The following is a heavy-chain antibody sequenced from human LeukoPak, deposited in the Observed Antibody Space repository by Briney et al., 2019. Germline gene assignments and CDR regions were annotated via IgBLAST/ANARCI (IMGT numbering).Heavy chain of an antibody. Sequence: SQTLSLTCTVSGGSISSAPYYWSWIRQRPGKGLEWIGYISHSGNTYYNPSLKSRLNISADTSRNQFSLKLRSVTAADTALYFCAREGYYYDSSGPIDYWGQGTRVTVSS. CDR2: ISHSGNT. D-gene: IGHD3-22*01. J-gene: IGHJ4*02. V-gene: IGHV4-31*03. CDR3: AREGYYYDSSGPIDY. CDR1: GGSISSAPYY.